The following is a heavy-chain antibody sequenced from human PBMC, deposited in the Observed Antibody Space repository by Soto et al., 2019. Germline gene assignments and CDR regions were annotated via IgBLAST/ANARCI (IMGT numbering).Heavy chain of an antibody. V-gene: IGHV3-48*01. CDR2: ISSSSSTI. CDR1: GFTFSSYS. D-gene: IGHD3-10*01. J-gene: IGHJ4*02. CDR3: ARVHYYGSGSYPDY. Sequence: PGGSLRLSCAASGFTFSSYSMNWVRQAPGKGLEWVSYISSSSSTIYYADSVKGRFTISRDNAKNSLYLQMNSLRAEDTAVYYCARVHYYGSGSYPDYWGQGTLVTVSS.